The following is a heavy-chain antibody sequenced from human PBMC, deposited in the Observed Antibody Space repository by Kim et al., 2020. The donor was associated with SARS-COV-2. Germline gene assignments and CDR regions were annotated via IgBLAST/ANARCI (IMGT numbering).Heavy chain of an antibody. V-gene: IGHV3-23*01. CDR2: ISGGGDST. J-gene: IGHJ4*02. D-gene: IGHD6-19*01. CDR1: GFTFSNYA. CDR3: AKSKEAVAGTGAFDY. Sequence: GGSLRLSCAVSGFTFSNYAMSWVRQAPGKGLEWVSTISGGGDSTNYADSVKGRFIISRDNSKNTLYLQMNSLRVEEAALYYCAKSKEAVAGTGAFDYWGQGLLVPVSS.